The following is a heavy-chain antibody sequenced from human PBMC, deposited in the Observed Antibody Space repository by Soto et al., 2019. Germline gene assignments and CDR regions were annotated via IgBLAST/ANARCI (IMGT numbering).Heavy chain of an antibody. D-gene: IGHD6-13*01. J-gene: IGHJ5*02. CDR2: IIPIFGTA. V-gene: IGHV1-69*13. Sequence: SVKVSCKASGGTFSSYAISWVRQAPGQGLEWMGGIIPIFGTANYARKFQGRVTITADESTSTAYMELSSLRSEDTAVYYCARDLRGIAAAGQNWFDPWGQGTLVTVSS. CDR3: ARDLRGIAAAGQNWFDP. CDR1: GGTFSSYA.